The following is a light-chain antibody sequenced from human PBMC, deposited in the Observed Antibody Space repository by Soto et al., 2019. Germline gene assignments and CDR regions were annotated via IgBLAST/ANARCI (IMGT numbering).Light chain of an antibody. J-gene: IGKJ1*01. CDR2: DTS. CDR1: QSVSSTT. Sequence: EIVLTQSPGTLSLSPGERATISCRASQSVSSTTIAWYQQKAGRAPRLLIYDTSTRATGIPDRFSGSGSGTDFTLTISRLEPEDFAFYYCLHYGTSAWTFGQGTKVDIK. V-gene: IGKV3-20*01. CDR3: LHYGTSAWT.